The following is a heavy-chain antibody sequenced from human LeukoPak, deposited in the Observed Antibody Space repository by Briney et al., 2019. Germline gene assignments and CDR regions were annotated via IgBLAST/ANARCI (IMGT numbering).Heavy chain of an antibody. J-gene: IGHJ4*02. CDR2: ISSSSSYI. Sequence: GGALRHSCAASRFTLSSYIMNCVRATRGKELEWESSISSSSSYIYYADSVKGRFTISRDSTKQSLFLQMNSVRAEDTAVYYCARDRWHDYWGQGTLVTVSS. CDR1: RFTLSSYI. V-gene: IGHV3-21*01. CDR3: ARDRWHDY. D-gene: IGHD2-15*01.